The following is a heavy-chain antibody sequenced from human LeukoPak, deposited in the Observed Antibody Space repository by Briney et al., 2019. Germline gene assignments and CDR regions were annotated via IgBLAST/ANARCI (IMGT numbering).Heavy chain of an antibody. CDR3: ASRDDCSSTGCSDY. J-gene: IGHJ4*02. Sequence: SVKVSCKASGGTFSSYTISWVRQAPGQGLEWMGRIIPILGIANYAQKFQGRVTITADKSTSTAYMELSSLRSEDTAVYYCASRDDCSSTGCSDYWGQGTLVTVSS. CDR2: IIPILGIA. CDR1: GGTFSSYT. V-gene: IGHV1-69*02. D-gene: IGHD2-2*01.